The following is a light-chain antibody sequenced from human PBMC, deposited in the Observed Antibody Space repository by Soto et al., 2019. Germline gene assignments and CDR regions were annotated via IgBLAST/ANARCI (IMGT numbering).Light chain of an antibody. Sequence: EIVLTQSPATLSLSPGDRATLSCRASQTVSSYLAWYQQKPGQAPRLLLYDASSRATGIPARFSGSGSGTDFTLTISSLEPEDFAVYYCQQRSDWPSTFGGGTKVELK. CDR3: QQRSDWPST. J-gene: IGKJ4*01. V-gene: IGKV3-11*01. CDR1: QTVSSY. CDR2: DAS.